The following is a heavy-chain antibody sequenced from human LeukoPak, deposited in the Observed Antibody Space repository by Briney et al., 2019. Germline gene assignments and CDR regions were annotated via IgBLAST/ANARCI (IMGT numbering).Heavy chain of an antibody. CDR3: ARRRRMVRGVIGYYYMDV. CDR1: GGSISSSNW. V-gene: IGHV4-4*02. J-gene: IGHJ6*03. D-gene: IGHD3-10*01. CDR2: INHSGST. Sequence: SETLSLTCAVSGGSISSSNWWSWVRQPPGKGLEWIGEINHSGSTNYNPSLKSRVTISVDTSKNHFSLKLSSVTSADTAVYYCARRRRMVRGVIGYYYMDVWGKGTTVTISS.